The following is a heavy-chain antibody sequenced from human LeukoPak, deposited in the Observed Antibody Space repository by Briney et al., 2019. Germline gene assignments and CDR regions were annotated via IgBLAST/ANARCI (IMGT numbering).Heavy chain of an antibody. CDR3: ARDSTGVWGSCRYTFDY. V-gene: IGHV6-1*01. CDR1: GDSVSSNSAA. CDR2: TYYRSKWYN. J-gene: IGHJ4*02. D-gene: IGHD3-16*02. Sequence: SQTLSLTCAISGDSVSSNSAAWNWIRQSPSRGLEWLGRTYYRSKWYNDYAVSVKSRITINPDTSKNQFSLQLNSVTPEDTAVYYCARDSTGVWGSCRYTFDYWGQGTLVTVSS.